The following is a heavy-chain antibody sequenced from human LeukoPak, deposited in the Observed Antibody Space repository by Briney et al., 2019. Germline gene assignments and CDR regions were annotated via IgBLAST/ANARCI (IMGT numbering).Heavy chain of an antibody. Sequence: GGSLRLSCAASAFSFSNYWMSWVRQAPGKGPEWVANIKQDGSEKYYVDSVKGRFTISRDNAKNSLYLQMRSLRAEDTAVYYCARIAAAGFDYWGQGTLVTVSS. CDR1: AFSFSNYW. CDR3: ARIAAAGFDY. V-gene: IGHV3-7*03. CDR2: IKQDGSEK. D-gene: IGHD6-13*01. J-gene: IGHJ4*02.